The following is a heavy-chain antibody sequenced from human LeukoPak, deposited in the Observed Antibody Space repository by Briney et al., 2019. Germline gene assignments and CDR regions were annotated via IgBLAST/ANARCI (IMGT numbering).Heavy chain of an antibody. CDR1: GYTFTGYY. CDR3: ARVQWRAGLLYYYYGMDV. J-gene: IGHJ6*02. D-gene: IGHD6-19*01. V-gene: IGHV1-69*04. CDR2: IIPILGIA. Sequence: ASVKVSCKASGYTFTGYYMHWVRQAPGQGPEWMGRIIPILGIANYAQKFQGRVTITADKSTSTAYMELSSLRSEDTAVYYCARVQWRAGLLYYYYGMDVWGQGTTVTVSS.